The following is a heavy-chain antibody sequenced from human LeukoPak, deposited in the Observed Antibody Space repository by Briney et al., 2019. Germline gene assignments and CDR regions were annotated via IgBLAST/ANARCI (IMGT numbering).Heavy chain of an antibody. CDR3: AREILAPGKTHDY. CDR1: GFTFSNYW. J-gene: IGHJ4*02. Sequence: GGSLRLSCAASGFTFSNYWMHWVRQVPGKGLVWVSRINDDGSATFYADSVKGRFTISRDNAKNTLFLQINSLRAEDTAVYYRAREILAPGKTHDYWGQGTLVTVSS. CDR2: INDDGSAT. V-gene: IGHV3-74*01.